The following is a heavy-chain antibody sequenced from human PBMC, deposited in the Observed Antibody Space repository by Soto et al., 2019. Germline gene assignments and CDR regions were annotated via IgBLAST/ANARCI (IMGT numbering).Heavy chain of an antibody. V-gene: IGHV4-59*01. Sequence: PSETLSLTCTVSGGSISSYYWSWIRQPPGKGLEWIGYIYYSGSTNYNPSLKSRVTISVDTSKNQFSLKLSSVTAADTAVYYCARDDARDRGFDPWGQGTPVTVSS. CDR3: ARDDARDRGFDP. J-gene: IGHJ5*02. CDR1: GGSISSYY. D-gene: IGHD3-22*01. CDR2: IYYSGST.